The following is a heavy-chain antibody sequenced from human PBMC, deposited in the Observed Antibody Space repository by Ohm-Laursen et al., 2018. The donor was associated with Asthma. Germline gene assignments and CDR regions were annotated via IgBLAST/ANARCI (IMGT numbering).Heavy chain of an antibody. CDR1: GFTFSSYA. CDR3: ARDREEAFDI. Sequence: SLRLSCAASGFTFSSYATHWVRQAPGKGLEWVAVGGSYYDGGLKYYADSVNGRFTVSRDDSKNTLYLQMNSLRAEDTAVYYCARDREEAFDIWGQGTMVTVSS. V-gene: IGHV3-30-3*01. J-gene: IGHJ3*02. CDR2: GGSYYDGGLK.